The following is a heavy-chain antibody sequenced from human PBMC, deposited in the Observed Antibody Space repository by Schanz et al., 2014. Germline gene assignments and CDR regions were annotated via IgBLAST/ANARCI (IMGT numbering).Heavy chain of an antibody. CDR1: GYTFTNHY. J-gene: IGHJ5*02. CDR2: ISPSSGGT. Sequence: QVQVIQSGPEVKKPGASVKVSCKASGYTFTNHYLHWVRQAPGQGLEWMGRISPSSGGTNYAQNFQGRVTMTKDTSSNTVYMELSTLTSDDTAVYYCARESVSRTRLFAPWGQGTLVTVSS. V-gene: IGHV1-2*06. CDR3: ARESVSRTRLFAP. D-gene: IGHD3-3*01.